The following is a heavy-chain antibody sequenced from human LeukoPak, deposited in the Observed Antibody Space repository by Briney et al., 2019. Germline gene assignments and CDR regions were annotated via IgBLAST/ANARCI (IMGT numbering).Heavy chain of an antibody. CDR2: INHSGST. Sequence: SETLSLTCAVYGGSFSGYYWSWIRQPPGKGLEWIGEINHSGSTNYNPSLKSRVTISVDTSKNQFSLKLSSVTAAATAVYYCARRCQSYAFDIWGQGTMVTVSS. J-gene: IGHJ3*02. CDR1: GGSFSGYY. D-gene: IGHD1-26*01. CDR3: ARRCQSYAFDI. V-gene: IGHV4-34*01.